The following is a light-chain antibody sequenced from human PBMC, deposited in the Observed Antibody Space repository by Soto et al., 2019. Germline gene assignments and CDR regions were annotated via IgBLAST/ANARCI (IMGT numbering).Light chain of an antibody. CDR1: QSVSSSY. V-gene: IGKV3-20*01. CDR2: GAS. J-gene: IGKJ4*01. CDR3: QQYNNWPLT. Sequence: EIVLTQSPGTLSLCPGERATLSCRASQSVSSSYLAWYQQKPGQAPRLLIYGASSRATGIPDRFSGSGSGTDFTLTISRLEPEDFAVYYCQQYNNWPLTFGGGTKV.